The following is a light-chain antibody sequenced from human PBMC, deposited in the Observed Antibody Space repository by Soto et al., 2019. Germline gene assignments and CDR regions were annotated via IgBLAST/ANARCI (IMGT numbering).Light chain of an antibody. Sequence: QPVLTQSPSASASLGASVKLTCTLSSGHISYAIAWHQQQPEKGPRYLMKVNRDGSHSKGDGIPDRFSGSSSGAGRYLTISSLQSEDEADYYCQTWGTGSWVFGGGTKLTVL. V-gene: IGLV4-69*01. CDR2: VNRDGSH. CDR1: SGHISYA. J-gene: IGLJ3*02. CDR3: QTWGTGSWV.